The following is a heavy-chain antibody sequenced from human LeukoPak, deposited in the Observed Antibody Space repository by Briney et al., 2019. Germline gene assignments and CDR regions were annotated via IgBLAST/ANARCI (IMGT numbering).Heavy chain of an antibody. CDR1: GGTFSSYA. V-gene: IGHV1-69*13. J-gene: IGHJ3*02. CDR2: IIPIFGTA. D-gene: IGHD3-10*01. CDR3: ARARRRFGELLISRGAFDI. Sequence: SVKVSCKASGGTFSSYAISWVRQAPGQGLEWMGGIIPIFGTANYAQKFQGRVTITADESTSTAYMELSSLRSEDTAVYYCARARRRFGELLISRGAFDIWGQGTMVTVSS.